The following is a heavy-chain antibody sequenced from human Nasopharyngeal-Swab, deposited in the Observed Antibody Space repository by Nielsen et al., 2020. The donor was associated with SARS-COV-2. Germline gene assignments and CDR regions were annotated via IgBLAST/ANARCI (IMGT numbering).Heavy chain of an antibody. Sequence: SEILSLICTVSGGSMSTRSYYWGWIRQPPGKGLEWIANIHRYGNSYFNPSLKSRVTIDIDTSTNQFSLKLYAVTAADTAVYFCARRDASGIYNSDYFDYWGQGILVTVSS. J-gene: IGHJ4*02. V-gene: IGHV4-39*01. CDR1: GGSMSTRSYY. D-gene: IGHD3-10*01. CDR3: ARRDASGIYNSDYFDY. CDR2: IHRYGNS.